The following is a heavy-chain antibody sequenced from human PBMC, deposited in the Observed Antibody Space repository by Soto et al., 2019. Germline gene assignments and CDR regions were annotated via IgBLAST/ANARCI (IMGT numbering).Heavy chain of an antibody. CDR1: GFSFSDYY. CDR2: ISGTSSNI. CDR3: AKMTSSGWYDPVFH. J-gene: IGHJ4*02. V-gene: IGHV3-11*01. D-gene: IGHD6-19*01. Sequence: QVQLVESGGGLVKTRGSLRLFCVASGFSFSDYYMSWVRQAPGKGLEWIAYISGTSSNIYYGDSVKGRFTISRDNAENSVFLQMNNLRAEDTARYYCAKMTSSGWYDPVFHWGQGTLVTVSS.